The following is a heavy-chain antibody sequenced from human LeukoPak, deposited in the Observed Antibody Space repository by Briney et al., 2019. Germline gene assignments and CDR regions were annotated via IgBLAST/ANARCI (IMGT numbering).Heavy chain of an antibody. Sequence: KPGGSLRLSCAASGFTFSSYSMNWVRQAPGKGLEWVSSISSSSSYIYYADSVKGRFTISRDNAKNSLYLQMNSLRAEDTAVYCCAREGYCSSTSCYIYFDYWGQGTLVTVSS. CDR1: GFTFSSYS. V-gene: IGHV3-21*01. J-gene: IGHJ4*02. CDR2: ISSSSSYI. CDR3: AREGYCSSTSCYIYFDY. D-gene: IGHD2-2*01.